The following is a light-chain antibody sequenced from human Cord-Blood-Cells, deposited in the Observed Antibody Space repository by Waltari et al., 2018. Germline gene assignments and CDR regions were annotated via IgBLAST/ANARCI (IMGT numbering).Light chain of an antibody. V-gene: IGLV3-21*03. CDR1: NIVSKS. Sequence: SYVLTQPPSVSVAPGKTARITCGGNNIVSKSVHWYQQKPGQATVLVVYDESDRPSGIPERFSGSNSGNTATLTISRVEAGDEADYYCQVWDSSSDHVVFGGGTKLTVL. J-gene: IGLJ2*01. CDR3: QVWDSSSDHVV. CDR2: DES.